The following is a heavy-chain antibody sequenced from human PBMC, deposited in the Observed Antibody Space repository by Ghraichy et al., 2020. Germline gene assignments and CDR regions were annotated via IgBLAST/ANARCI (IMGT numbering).Heavy chain of an antibody. CDR2: ISGSGGNT. Sequence: GALRLSCAASGFTFNNYAMSWVRQAPGKGLEWVSVISGSGGNTNYAESVKGRFTISRDKSKNTLHLQMYHLRVEDTAVYYCVRDPSTSSGDYADYWGQGTLVTVS. D-gene: IGHD4-17*01. J-gene: IGHJ4*02. CDR3: VRDPSTSSGDYADY. V-gene: IGHV3-23*01. CDR1: GFTFNNYA.